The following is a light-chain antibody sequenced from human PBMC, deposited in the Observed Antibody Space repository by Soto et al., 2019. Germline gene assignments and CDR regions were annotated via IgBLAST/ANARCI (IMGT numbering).Light chain of an antibody. Sequence: LTVYPEESATVSCRASQNLGNKVGGYKQKPRQAPRLLIYGAATRETGIPVRFSGCGSGTEFTQTITSPQPYGCAVYYSQEDPYWHPVTFGGGTKVDIK. J-gene: IGKJ4*01. CDR3: QEDPYWHPVT. V-gene: IGKV3-15*01. CDR1: QNLGNK. CDR2: GAA.